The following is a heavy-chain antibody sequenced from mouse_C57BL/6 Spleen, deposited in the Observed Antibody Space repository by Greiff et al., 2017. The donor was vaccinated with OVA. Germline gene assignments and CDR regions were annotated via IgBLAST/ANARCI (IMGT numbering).Heavy chain of an antibody. Sequence: VMLVESGPGLVQPSQSLSITCTVSGFSLTSYGVHWVRQSPGKGLEWLGVIWSGGSTDYNAAFISRLSISKDNSKSQVFFKMNSLQADDTAIYYCARIGDYYGSSVAYWGQGTLVTVSA. V-gene: IGHV2-2*01. CDR1: GFSLTSYG. CDR3: ARIGDYYGSSVAY. D-gene: IGHD1-1*01. J-gene: IGHJ3*01. CDR2: IWSGGST.